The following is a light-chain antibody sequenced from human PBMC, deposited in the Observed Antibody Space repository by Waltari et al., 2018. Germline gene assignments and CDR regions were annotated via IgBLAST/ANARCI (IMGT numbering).Light chain of an antibody. CDR1: SGDIGSYGL. CDR2: EIN. CDR3: ASYASSLTGVL. Sequence: QSALTQPASVSGSPGQTNTMSGTGTSGDIGSYGLVRWYQHHPDKAPRLIIYEINKRPSGVSNRFSGSKSGHTASLTISGLLAEDEADYYCASYASSLTGVLFGGGTRLTVL. J-gene: IGLJ2*01. V-gene: IGLV2-23*02.